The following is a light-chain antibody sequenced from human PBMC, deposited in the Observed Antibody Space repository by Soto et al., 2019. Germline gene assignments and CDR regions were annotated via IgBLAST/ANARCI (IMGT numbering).Light chain of an antibody. CDR2: LGS. CDR3: MQALQTPYT. V-gene: IGKV2-28*01. Sequence: DIVMTQSPLSLPVTPGEPASISCRSSQSLLHSNGYNYLDWYLQKPGQSPQLLIYLGSNRASGVPDRFSGSESGTDFTLKISRVEAEDVAVYYCMQALQTPYTFGQGTKLDIK. CDR1: QSLLHSNGYNY. J-gene: IGKJ2*01.